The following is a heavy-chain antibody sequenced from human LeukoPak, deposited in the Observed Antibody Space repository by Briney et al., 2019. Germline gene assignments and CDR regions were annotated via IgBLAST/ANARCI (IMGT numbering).Heavy chain of an antibody. D-gene: IGHD3-22*01. CDR1: GYTFTNYY. Sequence: GASVKVSCKASGYTFTNYYMHWVRQAPGQGLEWMGRIHPNSGGTNYALKFQGRVTMTRDTSISTAYMELSSLGSDDTAVYYCARDNPRENSGYYPPSWWGQGTLVTVSS. CDR3: ARDNPRENSGYYPPSW. V-gene: IGHV1-2*06. J-gene: IGHJ4*02. CDR2: IHPNSGGT.